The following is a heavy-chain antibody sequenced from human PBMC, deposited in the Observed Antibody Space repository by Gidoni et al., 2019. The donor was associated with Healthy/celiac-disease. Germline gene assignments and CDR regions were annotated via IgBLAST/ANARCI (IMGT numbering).Heavy chain of an antibody. CDR2: ISYDGSKK. V-gene: IGHV3-30*18. CDR1: GFTFRSYG. Sequence: QVQLVESGGGVVQPGRSLRLSCADSGFTFRSYGMHWVRQAPGKGLEWVAVISYDGSKKYYADSVKGRFTISRDNSKNTLYLQMNSLRAEDTAVYYCAKDSLFGRLSSWSCNYWGQGTLVTVSS. CDR3: AKDSLFGRLSSWSCNY. D-gene: IGHD6-13*01. J-gene: IGHJ4*02.